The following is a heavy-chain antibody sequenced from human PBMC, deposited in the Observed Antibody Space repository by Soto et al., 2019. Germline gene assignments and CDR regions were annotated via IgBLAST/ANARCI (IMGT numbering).Heavy chain of an antibody. CDR3: ARVGVYDFWSGYRLDY. V-gene: IGHV1-69*01. J-gene: IGHJ4*02. D-gene: IGHD3-3*01. Sequence: QVQLVQSGAEVKKPGSSVTVSCKASGGTFSSYAISWVRQAPGQGLEWMGGIIPIFGTANYAQKFQGRVTITADESTSTAYMELSSLRSEATAVYYCARVGVYDFWSGYRLDYWGQGTLVTVSS. CDR1: GGTFSSYA. CDR2: IIPIFGTA.